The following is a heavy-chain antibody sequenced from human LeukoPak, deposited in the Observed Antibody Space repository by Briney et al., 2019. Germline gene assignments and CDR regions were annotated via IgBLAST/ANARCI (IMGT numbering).Heavy chain of an antibody. Sequence: GGSLRLACAASGFTFSSYAMSWVRQAPGKGLEWVSAISGSGGSTYYADSVKGRFTISRDNSKSTLYLQMNSLRAEDTAVYYCAEDHTYYSSGWFGYWGQGTLVTVSS. D-gene: IGHD6-19*01. CDR1: GFTFSSYA. J-gene: IGHJ5*01. CDR2: ISGSGGST. V-gene: IGHV3-23*01. CDR3: AEDHTYYSSGWFGY.